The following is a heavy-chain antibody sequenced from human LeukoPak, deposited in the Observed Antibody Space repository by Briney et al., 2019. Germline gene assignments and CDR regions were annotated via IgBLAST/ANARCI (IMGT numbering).Heavy chain of an antibody. J-gene: IGHJ4*02. D-gene: IGHD3-9*01. CDR3: AREQTLHYDTLTGYYHRGFDY. CDR2: IYSGGST. CDR1: GFTVSSNY. V-gene: IGHV3-66*01. Sequence: PGGSLRLSCAASGFTVSSNYTSWVRQAPGKGLEWVSVIYSGGSTYYADSVKGRFTISRDNSKNTLYLQMNSLRAEDTAVYYCAREQTLHYDTLTGYYHRGFDYWGQGTLVTVSS.